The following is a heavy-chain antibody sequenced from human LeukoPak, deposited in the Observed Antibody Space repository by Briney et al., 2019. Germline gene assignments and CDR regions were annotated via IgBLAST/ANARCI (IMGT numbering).Heavy chain of an antibody. J-gene: IGHJ4*02. D-gene: IGHD3-22*01. CDR2: IYYSGST. CDR3: ARTYPYYYDSSEGYFDY. CDR1: GGSISSCY. Sequence: SETPSLTCTVSGGSISSCYWSWIRQPPGKGLEWIGYIYYSGSTNYNPSLKSRVTISVDTSKNQFSLKLSSVTAADTAVYYCARTYPYYYDSSEGYFDYWGQGTLVTVSS. V-gene: IGHV4-59*01.